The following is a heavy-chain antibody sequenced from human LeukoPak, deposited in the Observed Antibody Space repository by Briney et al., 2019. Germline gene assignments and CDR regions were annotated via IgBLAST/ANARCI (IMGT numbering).Heavy chain of an antibody. CDR1: GYTFTGYY. D-gene: IGHD2-21*02. Sequence: GASVKVSCKASGYTFTGYYMHWVRQAPGQGLEWMGWINPNSGGTNYAQKFQGRVTMTRDTSVNTAYMELSRLRSDDTAVYYCAREGAYCGGDCYPPLDYWGQGTLVTVSS. J-gene: IGHJ4*02. CDR3: AREGAYCGGDCYPPLDY. CDR2: INPNSGGT. V-gene: IGHV1-2*02.